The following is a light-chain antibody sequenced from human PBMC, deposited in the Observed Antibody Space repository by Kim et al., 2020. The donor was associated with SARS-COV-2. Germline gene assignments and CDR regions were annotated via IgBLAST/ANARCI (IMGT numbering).Light chain of an antibody. CDR2: RNN. CDR1: SNDVGNQG. J-gene: IGLJ1*01. CDR3: TAWDSSLSAYV. Sequence: QAGLTQPPSVSKGLRQTATLTCTGNSNDVGNQGAAWLQQHQVHPPKLLSYRNNNRPSGISERFSASRSGNTASLTNTGLQPEDEADYYCTAWDSSLSAYVFGTGTKGTVL. V-gene: IGLV10-54*04.